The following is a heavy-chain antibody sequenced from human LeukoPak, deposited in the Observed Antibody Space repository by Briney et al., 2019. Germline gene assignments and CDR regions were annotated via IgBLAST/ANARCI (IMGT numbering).Heavy chain of an antibody. CDR2: ISAYNGNT. J-gene: IGHJ5*02. Sequence: GASVKVSCKASGYTFTSYGISWVRQAPGQGLEWMGWISAYNGNTNYAQKLQGRVTMTTDTSTSTAYMELRSLRSDDTAVYYCARLQLTPLWSGETNWFDPWGQGTLVTVSS. V-gene: IGHV1-18*01. D-gene: IGHD3-10*01. CDR1: GYTFTSYG. CDR3: ARLQLTPLWSGETNWFDP.